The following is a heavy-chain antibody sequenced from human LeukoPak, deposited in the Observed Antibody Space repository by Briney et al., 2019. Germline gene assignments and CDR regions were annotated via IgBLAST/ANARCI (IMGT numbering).Heavy chain of an antibody. D-gene: IGHD6-19*01. CDR3: ARDRVAVAADWSDP. CDR2: IYTSGST. Sequence: SETLSLTCTVSGGSISSYYWSWIRQPAGKGLEWIGRIYTSGSTNYNPPLMSRVTMSVDTSKNQFSLKLSSVTAADTAVYYCARDRVAVAADWSDPWGQGTLVTVSS. CDR1: GGSISSYY. V-gene: IGHV4-4*07. J-gene: IGHJ5*02.